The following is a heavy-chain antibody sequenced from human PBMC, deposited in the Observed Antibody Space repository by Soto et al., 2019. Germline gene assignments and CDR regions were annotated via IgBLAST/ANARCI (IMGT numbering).Heavy chain of an antibody. CDR1: GFTFSSYA. CDR3: AEIDYGDYGFN. D-gene: IGHD4-17*01. CDR2: ISYDGSNK. J-gene: IGHJ4*02. V-gene: IGHV3-30-3*01. Sequence: QVQLVESGGGVVQPGRSLRLSCAASGFTFSSYAMHWVRQAPGKGLEWVAVISYDGSNKYHADSVKGRFTISRDNSKNSLYLQRNSPDAEDTAVYYCAEIDYGDYGFNWGLGTLVTVSS.